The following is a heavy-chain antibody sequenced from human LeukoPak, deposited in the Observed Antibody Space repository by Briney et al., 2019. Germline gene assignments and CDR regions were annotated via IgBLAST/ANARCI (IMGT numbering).Heavy chain of an antibody. J-gene: IGHJ3*02. CDR2: ISAGNGNT. D-gene: IGHD1-26*01. V-gene: IGHV1-3*01. CDR3: ARISGSYGAFDI. Sequence: ASVKVSCKASGYTFTGYYMHWVRQAPGQRLEWMGWISAGNGNTKYSQEFQGRVTFTRDTSASTAYMEQSSLRSEDTAVYYCARISGSYGAFDIWGQGTMVTVSS. CDR1: GYTFTGYY.